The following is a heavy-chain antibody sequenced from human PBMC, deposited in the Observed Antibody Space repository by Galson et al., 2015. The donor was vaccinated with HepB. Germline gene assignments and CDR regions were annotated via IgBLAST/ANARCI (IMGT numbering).Heavy chain of an antibody. V-gene: IGHV1-46*01. J-gene: IGHJ4*02. CDR2: INPSGGST. Sequence: SVKVSCKASGYTFTSYHMHWVRQAPGQGLEWMGIINPSGGSTSYAQKFQGRVTMTRDTSTSTVYMELSSLRSEDTAVYYCARSSGSYWYFDYWGQGTLVTVSS. CDR3: ARSSGSYWYFDY. CDR1: GYTFTSYH. D-gene: IGHD1-26*01.